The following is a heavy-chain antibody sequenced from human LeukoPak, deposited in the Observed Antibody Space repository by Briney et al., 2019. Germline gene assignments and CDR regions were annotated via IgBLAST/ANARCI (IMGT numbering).Heavy chain of an antibody. Sequence: GASVKVSCKASGYTFTSYAMNWVRQAPGQGLEWMGWISAYNGDTNYPQKVQGRVTITMDTSTTTAYMELKSLRSDDTAVYYCARRSQCNLSTCSRGGGFDIWGQGTMVTVSS. V-gene: IGHV1-18*01. D-gene: IGHD2-2*01. CDR2: ISAYNGDT. J-gene: IGHJ3*02. CDR3: ARRSQCNLSTCSRGGGFDI. CDR1: GYTFTSYA.